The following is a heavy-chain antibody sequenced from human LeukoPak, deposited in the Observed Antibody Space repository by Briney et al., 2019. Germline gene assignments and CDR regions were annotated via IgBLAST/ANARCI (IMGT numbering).Heavy chain of an antibody. CDR2: IYHSGST. CDR3: ARHLNPDAFDI. J-gene: IGHJ3*02. V-gene: IGHV4-38-2*01. Sequence: SETLSLTCAVSGYSISSGYYWGWIRQPPGKGLEWIGSIYHSGSTYYNPSLKSRVTISVDTSKNQFSLKLSSVTAADTAVYYCARHLNPDAFDIWGQGTMVTVSP. CDR1: GYSISSGYY. D-gene: IGHD1-14*01.